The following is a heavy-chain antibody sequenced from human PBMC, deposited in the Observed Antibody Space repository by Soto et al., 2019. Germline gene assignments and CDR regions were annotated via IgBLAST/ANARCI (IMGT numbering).Heavy chain of an antibody. V-gene: IGHV1-3*01. CDR3: ARGRRSCTGNNCYTDFDF. CDR2: IISVNDKT. J-gene: IGHJ4*02. Sequence: XSVKVSCKASVYIFTYFGIHWVRQAPGQSLEWLGWIISVNDKTLYSPKFQGRLAITRDTSANTAYMDLYSLRSEDSAVYYCARGRRSCTGNNCYTDFDFWGQGSLVTVSS. D-gene: IGHD2-2*02. CDR1: VYIFTYFG.